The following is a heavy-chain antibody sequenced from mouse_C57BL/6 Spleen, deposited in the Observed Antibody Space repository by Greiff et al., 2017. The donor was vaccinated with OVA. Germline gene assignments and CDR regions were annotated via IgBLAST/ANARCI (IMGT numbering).Heavy chain of an antibody. Sequence: QVQLQQPGAELVKPGASVKMSCKASGYTFTSYWITWVKQRPGQGLEWIGDIYPGSGSTNYNEKFKSKATLTVDTSSSTAYMQLSSLTSEDSAVYYGARGGYYGSSPAWFAYWGQGTLVTVSA. J-gene: IGHJ3*01. CDR2: IYPGSGST. V-gene: IGHV1-55*01. CDR3: ARGGYYGSSPAWFAY. CDR1: GYTFTSYW. D-gene: IGHD1-1*01.